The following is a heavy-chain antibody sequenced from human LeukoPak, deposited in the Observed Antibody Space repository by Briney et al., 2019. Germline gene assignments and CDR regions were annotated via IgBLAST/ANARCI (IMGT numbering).Heavy chain of an antibody. CDR3: ATYRVSHGMDV. V-gene: IGHV3-7*01. J-gene: IGHJ6*02. CDR1: GFTFTNYW. CDR2: INADGSVE. D-gene: IGHD3-16*02. Sequence: GGSLRLSCAASGFTFTNYWMAWVRQAPGKGLEWVANINADGSVECLVDSVQGRFSISRDNAKDQLYLQMNSLRAEDTAVYYCATYRVSHGMDVWGQGTTVTVSS.